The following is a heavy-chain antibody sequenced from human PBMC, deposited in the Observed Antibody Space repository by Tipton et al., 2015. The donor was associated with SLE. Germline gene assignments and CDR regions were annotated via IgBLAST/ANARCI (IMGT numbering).Heavy chain of an antibody. Sequence: TLSLTCTVSGGSISGHYWGWIRQPPGKGLEWIGSIYYSGSTYYNPSLKSRVTISVDTSKNQFSLKLSSVTAADTAVYYCARRAGDSYNSPFDYWGQGNLVTVSS. D-gene: IGHD5-24*01. CDR2: IYYSGST. V-gene: IGHV4-39*07. CDR3: ARRAGDSYNSPFDY. J-gene: IGHJ4*02. CDR1: GGSISGHY.